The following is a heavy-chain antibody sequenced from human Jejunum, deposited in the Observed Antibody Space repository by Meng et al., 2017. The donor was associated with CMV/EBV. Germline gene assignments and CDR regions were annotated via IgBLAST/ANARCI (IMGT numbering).Heavy chain of an antibody. CDR2: IYSDGTT. J-gene: IGHJ4*02. Sequence: FTVSSNYMSWVRQAPGKGLEWVSIIYSDGTTYYADSVKGRFTISRDKSNKILYLHMSSLRVDDTAVYYCARPPSLWDYGTHEPFRLWGQGALVTVSS. V-gene: IGHV3-66*04. CDR3: ARPPSLWDYGTHEPFRL. D-gene: IGHD4/OR15-4a*01. CDR1: FTVSSNY.